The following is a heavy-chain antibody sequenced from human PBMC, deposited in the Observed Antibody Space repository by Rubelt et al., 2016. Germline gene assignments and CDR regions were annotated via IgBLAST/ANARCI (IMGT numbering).Heavy chain of an antibody. V-gene: IGHV1-24*01. D-gene: IGHD2-21*02. CDR1: GYTLTELS. J-gene: IGHJ3*02. CDR3: APRWCGGDCKNAFDI. Sequence: SRAEVKKPGASVKVSCKVSGYTLTELSMHWARQAPGKGLEWMGGFDPEDGETIYEQKFQGRVTMTEDTSTDTAYMELSSLRSEDTAVYYCAPRWCGGDCKNAFDIWAQGTTVTVSS. CDR2: FDPEDGET.